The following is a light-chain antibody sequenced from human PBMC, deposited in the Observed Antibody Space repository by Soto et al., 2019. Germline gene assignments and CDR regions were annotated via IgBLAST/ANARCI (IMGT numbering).Light chain of an antibody. CDR2: GAS. CDR1: QSVSSNY. V-gene: IGKV3-20*01. Sequence: EIVLTQSPGTLSLSPGERATLSCRASQSVSSNYLAWYQQNPGQAPRLLIYGASSRATGIPDRFSGSGSGADFTLTISRLEPEDFVVYYCQQYGSSRWTFGQGTRVEIK. J-gene: IGKJ1*01. CDR3: QQYGSSRWT.